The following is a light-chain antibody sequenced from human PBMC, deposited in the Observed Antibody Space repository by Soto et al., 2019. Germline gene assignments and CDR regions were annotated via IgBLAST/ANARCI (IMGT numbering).Light chain of an antibody. CDR3: QNYINFSVT. CDR2: DAS. Sequence: DIQMTQSPSTLSASVGDRVTITCRASQSISNWLAWYQQKPGKAPKLLIYDASTLQSGVSSRFSGSGSGTEFTLTISNLQPDDFANYHCQNYINFSVTFGQGPTVDI. V-gene: IGKV1-5*01. J-gene: IGKJ1*01. CDR1: QSISNW.